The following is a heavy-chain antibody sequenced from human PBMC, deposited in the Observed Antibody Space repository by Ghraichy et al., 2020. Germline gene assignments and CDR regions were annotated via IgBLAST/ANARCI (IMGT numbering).Heavy chain of an antibody. J-gene: IGHJ4*02. V-gene: IGHV4-59*01. Sequence: GSLRLSCTVSGGSISSYYWSWIRQPPGKGLEWIGYIYYSGSTNYNPSLKSRVTISVDTSKNQFSLKLSSVTAADTAVYYCAREVTTSGWWGYFDYWGQGTLVTVSS. CDR2: IYYSGST. D-gene: IGHD6-19*01. CDR1: GGSISSYY. CDR3: AREVTTSGWWGYFDY.